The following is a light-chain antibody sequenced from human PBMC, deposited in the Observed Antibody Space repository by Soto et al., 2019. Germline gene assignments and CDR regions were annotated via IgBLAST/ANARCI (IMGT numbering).Light chain of an antibody. CDR2: GAS. Sequence: EIVMTQSPATLSVSPGARATLSCRASQSVSTNLAWYQQKPGQAPRLLIYGASTRATGIPARFSGSGYGTEFSLTISSLQSEDFVVYYCQQYHNWPVTFGPGTKVDFK. J-gene: IGKJ3*01. CDR3: QQYHNWPVT. V-gene: IGKV3-15*01. CDR1: QSVSTN.